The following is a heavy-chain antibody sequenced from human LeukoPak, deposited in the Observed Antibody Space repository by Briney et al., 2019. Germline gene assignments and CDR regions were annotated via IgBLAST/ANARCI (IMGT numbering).Heavy chain of an antibody. CDR2: ISYDGSNK. J-gene: IGHJ3*02. D-gene: IGHD2-2*01. V-gene: IGHV3-30-3*01. Sequence: GGSLRLSCAASGFTFSSYAMHWVRQAPGKGLEWVAVISYDGSNKYYADSVKGRFTISRDNSRNTLYLQMNSLRAEDTAVYYCAREVSCSSTSCYYSVEAFDIWGQGTMVTVSS. CDR3: AREVSCSSTSCYYSVEAFDI. CDR1: GFTFSSYA.